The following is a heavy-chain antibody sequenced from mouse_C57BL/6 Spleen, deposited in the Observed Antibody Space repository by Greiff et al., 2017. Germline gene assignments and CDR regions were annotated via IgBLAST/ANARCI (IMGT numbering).Heavy chain of an antibody. CDR3: ARREGNYYGSSHWYFDV. Sequence: QVTLKVSGPGILQPSQTLSLTCSFSGFSLSTSGMGVSWIRQPSGKGLEWLAHIYWDDDKRYNPSLKSRLTISKDTSRNQVFLKITSVDTADTATYYCARREGNYYGSSHWYFDVWGTGTTVTVSS. V-gene: IGHV8-12*01. CDR2: IYWDDDK. D-gene: IGHD1-1*01. J-gene: IGHJ1*03. CDR1: GFSLSTSGMG.